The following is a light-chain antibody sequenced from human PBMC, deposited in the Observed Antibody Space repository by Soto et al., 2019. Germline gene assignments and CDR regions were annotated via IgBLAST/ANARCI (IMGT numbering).Light chain of an antibody. CDR1: SSDVGSYNL. J-gene: IGLJ1*01. CDR3: CSYAGSYYV. Sequence: QSALTQPASVSGSPGQSTTISCTGTSSDVGSYNLVSWYQQHPGKATKLMINEVSKRPSGVSNRFSGSKSGNTASLTIYGLQAEDEADYYCCSYAGSYYVFGTGTKVTVL. CDR2: EVS. V-gene: IGLV2-23*02.